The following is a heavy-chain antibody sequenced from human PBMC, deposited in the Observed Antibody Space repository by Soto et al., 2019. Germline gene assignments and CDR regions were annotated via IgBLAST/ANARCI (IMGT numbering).Heavy chain of an antibody. V-gene: IGHV3-23*01. CDR1: GFTFSSYA. D-gene: IGHD2-2*01. J-gene: IGHJ5*02. CDR2: MGGSGRST. Sequence: GGSLRLSCAASGFTFSSYAMTWVRQAPGKGLEWVSSMGGSGRSTYYTDSVKGRFTISRDNAKNTLYLQMNSLKAEDTAVYYCAREGGIYCSGTNCWKWFDPWGQGTPVTAPQ. CDR3: AREGGIYCSGTNCWKWFDP.